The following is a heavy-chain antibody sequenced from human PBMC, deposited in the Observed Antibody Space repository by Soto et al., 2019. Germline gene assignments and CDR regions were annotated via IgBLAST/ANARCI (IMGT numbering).Heavy chain of an antibody. V-gene: IGHV1-18*01. J-gene: IGHJ6*02. D-gene: IGHD3-16*02. CDR1: GYTFTSYG. CDR3: ARDHDYVWGSYRYYYYYYGMDV. CDR2: ISAYNGNT. Sequence: GASVKVSCKASGYTFTSYGISWVRQAPGQGLEWMGWISAYNGNTNYAQKLQGRVTMTTDTSTSTAYMELRSLRSDDTAVYYCARDHDYVWGSYRYYYYYYGMDVWGQGTTVTVSS.